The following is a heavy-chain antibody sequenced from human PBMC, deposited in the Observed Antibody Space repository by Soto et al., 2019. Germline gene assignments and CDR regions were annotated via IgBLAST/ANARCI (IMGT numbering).Heavy chain of an antibody. CDR1: GFVFDDYA. Sequence: EVRLVESGGGIVEPGGSLRLSCEASGFVFDDYAIHWVRQSPGRGLEWVTGIRWNSAKIGYADSVKGRFTISRDSAKKSVSLEMTNLRPEDTALYDCAKWDLAELLLGGVDVGGQGTKVTVS. CDR3: AKWDLAELLLGGVDV. J-gene: IGHJ6*02. V-gene: IGHV3-9*01. CDR2: IRWNSAKI. D-gene: IGHD3-16*02.